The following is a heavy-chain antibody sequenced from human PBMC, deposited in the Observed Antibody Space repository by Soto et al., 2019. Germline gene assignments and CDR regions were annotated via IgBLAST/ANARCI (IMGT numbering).Heavy chain of an antibody. Sequence: SETLSLTCTVSGGSISSGDYYWSWIRQPPGKGLEWIGYIYYSGSTYYNPSLKSRVTISVDTSKNQFSLKLSSVTASDTATYYCARLGFNYDFLRGYYNVHHYYGIDVWGQGTTVTVSS. CDR3: ARLGFNYDFLRGYYNVHHYYGIDV. J-gene: IGHJ6*02. CDR1: GGSISSGDYY. CDR2: IYYSGST. D-gene: IGHD3-3*01. V-gene: IGHV4-30-4*01.